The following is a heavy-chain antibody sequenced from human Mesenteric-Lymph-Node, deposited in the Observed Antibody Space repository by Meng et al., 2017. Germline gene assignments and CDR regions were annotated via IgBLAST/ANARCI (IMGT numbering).Heavy chain of an antibody. CDR1: GGSFSGYY. J-gene: IGHJ4*02. CDR3: ARMPQIGSSWNIFDY. D-gene: IGHD6-13*01. Sequence: TLSLTCAVYGGSFSGYYWSWIRQPPGKALEWLALIDWDDDKYYSTSLKTRLTISKDTSKNQVVLTMTNMDPVDTATYYCARMPQIGSSWNIFDYWGQGTLVTVSS. V-gene: IGHV2-70*01. CDR2: IDWDDDK.